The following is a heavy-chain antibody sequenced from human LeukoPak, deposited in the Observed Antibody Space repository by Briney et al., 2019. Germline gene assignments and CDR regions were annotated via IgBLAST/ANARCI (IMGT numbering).Heavy chain of an antibody. CDR1: GDSISSSSYY. V-gene: IGHV4-39*07. J-gene: IGHJ5*02. D-gene: IGHD6-19*01. CDR3: ARELKQWLPRRSNWFDP. Sequence: SETLSLTCTVSGDSISSSSYYWGWIRQPPGKGLVWIGSIYYSGSTYYNPSLKSRVTISVDTSKNQFSLKLSSVTAADTAVYYCARELKQWLPRRSNWFDPWGQGTLVTVSS. CDR2: IYYSGST.